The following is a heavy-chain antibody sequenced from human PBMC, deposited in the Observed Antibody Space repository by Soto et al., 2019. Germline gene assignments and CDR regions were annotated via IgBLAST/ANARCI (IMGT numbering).Heavy chain of an antibody. CDR2: IGTAGDT. J-gene: IGHJ4*02. CDR1: GFTFSGFD. CDR3: ARCQEVGAHFFDS. V-gene: IGHV3-13*01. Sequence: GGALRLSCEASGFTFSGFDMHWVRQPTGKGLEWVSTIGTAGDTYYAVSVKGRFTIPRDNAKNSLSLQMNSLRAGDTAVYFCARCQEVGAHFFDSWGQGTQVTVSS. D-gene: IGHD2-15*01.